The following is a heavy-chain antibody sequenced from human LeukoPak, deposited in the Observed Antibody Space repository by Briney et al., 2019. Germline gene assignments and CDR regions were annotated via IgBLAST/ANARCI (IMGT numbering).Heavy chain of an antibody. V-gene: IGHV3-11*04. J-gene: IGHJ3*02. D-gene: IGHD3-3*01. CDR3: ASNPRYYDFWSGWSAFDI. CDR2: ISSSGSTI. CDR1: GFTFSDYY. Sequence: SGGSLILSCAASGFTFSDYYMSWIRQAPGKGLEWVSYISSSGSTIYYADSVKGRFTISRDNAKNSLYLQMNSLRAEDTAVYYCASNPRYYDFWSGWSAFDIWGQGTMVTVSS.